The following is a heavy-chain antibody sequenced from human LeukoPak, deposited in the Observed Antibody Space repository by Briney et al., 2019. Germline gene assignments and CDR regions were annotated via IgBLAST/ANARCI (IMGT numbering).Heavy chain of an antibody. D-gene: IGHD6-19*01. CDR2: IRYDGSDK. Sequence: GGTLRLSCAASGFTFKNYGMHWVRQAPGKGLEWVAFIRYDGSDKYYADFVKGRFTISRDNSENTLYLQMNSLRPEDTAVYYCAKSIAVAGLAGGRTFDYWGQGTLVTVSS. V-gene: IGHV3-30*02. CDR3: AKSIAVAGLAGGRTFDY. CDR1: GFTFKNYG. J-gene: IGHJ4*02.